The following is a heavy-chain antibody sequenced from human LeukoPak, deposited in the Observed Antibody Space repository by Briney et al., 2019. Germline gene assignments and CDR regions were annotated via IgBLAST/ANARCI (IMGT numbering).Heavy chain of an antibody. CDR2: IIPIFGTA. Sequence: GASVKVSCKASGGTFSSYAISWVRQAPGQGLEWMGGIIPIFGTANYAQKFQGRVTITADESTSTAYMELSSLRSEDTAVYYCASCPTPYDAFDIWGHGTMVTVSS. CDR3: ASCPTPYDAFDI. CDR1: GGTFSSYA. J-gene: IGHJ3*02. V-gene: IGHV1-69*13.